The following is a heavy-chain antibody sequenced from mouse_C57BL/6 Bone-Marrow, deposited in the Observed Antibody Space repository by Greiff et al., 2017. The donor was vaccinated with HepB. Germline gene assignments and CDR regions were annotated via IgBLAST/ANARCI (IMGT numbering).Heavy chain of an antibody. D-gene: IGHD1-1*01. CDR2: IDPETGCT. J-gene: IGHJ2*01. Sequence: QVQLQQSGAELVRPGASVTLSCKASGYTFTDYEMHWVKQTPVHGLEWIGAIDPETGCTAYNQKFKVKAILTADKSSSTAYMELRILTSEDSAVYYCSREDYGSFDYWGQGTTLTVSS. CDR1: GYTFTDYE. V-gene: IGHV1-15*01. CDR3: SREDYGSFDY.